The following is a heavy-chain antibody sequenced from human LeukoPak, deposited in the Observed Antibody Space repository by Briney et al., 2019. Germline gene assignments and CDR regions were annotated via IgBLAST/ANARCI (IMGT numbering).Heavy chain of an antibody. CDR3: ARAPNYGAEGAFDL. CDR2: INLNSGGT. D-gene: IGHD3-10*01. Sequence: ASVKVSCKASGYTFTGYYMHWVRQAPGQGLEWMGWINLNSGGTNYAQKFQGRVTMTRDTSISTAYMELSRLRSDDTAVYYCARAPNYGAEGAFDLWGRGTLVTVSS. J-gene: IGHJ2*01. V-gene: IGHV1-2*02. CDR1: GYTFTGYY.